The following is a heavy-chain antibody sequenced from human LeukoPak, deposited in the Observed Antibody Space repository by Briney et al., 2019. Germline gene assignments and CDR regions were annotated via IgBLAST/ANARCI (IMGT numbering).Heavy chain of an antibody. V-gene: IGHV3-11*01. CDR1: GFTFSSYA. D-gene: IGHD1-26*01. Sequence: GGSLRLSCAASGFTFSSYAMSWIPQAPGKGLEWVSYISSSGSTIYYADSVKGRFTISRDNAKNSLYLQMNSLRAEDTAVYYCARDHGGGASDYWGQGTLVTVSS. J-gene: IGHJ4*02. CDR3: ARDHGGGASDY. CDR2: ISSSGSTI.